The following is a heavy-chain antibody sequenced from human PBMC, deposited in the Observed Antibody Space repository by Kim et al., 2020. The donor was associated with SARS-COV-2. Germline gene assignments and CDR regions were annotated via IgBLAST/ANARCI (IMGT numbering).Heavy chain of an antibody. J-gene: IGHJ4*02. CDR2: IGASDGST. V-gene: IGHV3-23*01. D-gene: IGHD1-26*01. CDR1: GFTFSSYA. Sequence: GGSLRLSCAASGFTFSSYAMTWVRQAPGKGLEWVSTIGASDGSTFYADSVKGRFTISRDSSKNTLYLQMNSLRAEDTAIYYCSKDDMSGSYPDYWGQGTLVTVSS. CDR3: SKDDMSGSYPDY.